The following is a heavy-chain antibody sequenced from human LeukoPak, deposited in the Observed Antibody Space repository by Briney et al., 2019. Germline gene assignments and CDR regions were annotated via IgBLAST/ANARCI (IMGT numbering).Heavy chain of an antibody. CDR1: GFIYSGYY. D-gene: IGHD4-11*01. J-gene: IGHJ4*02. CDR2: ISGSGNDI. Sequence: GGSLRLSCAASGFIYSGYYMTWIRQAPGKGLEWLSYISGSGNDIDYADSVRGRFTISRDNAKNSLYLQMNSLRVEDTATYYCARIQEYSNGSYWGQGILVTVSS. V-gene: IGHV3-11*04. CDR3: ARIQEYSNGSY.